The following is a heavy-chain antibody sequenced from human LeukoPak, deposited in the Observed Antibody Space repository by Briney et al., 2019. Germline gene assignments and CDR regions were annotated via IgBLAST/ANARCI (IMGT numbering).Heavy chain of an antibody. Sequence: PSETLSLTCAVYGGSFSGYYWSWIRQPPGKGPEWIGEINHSGSTNYNPSLKSRVTISVDTSKNQFSLKLSSVTAADTAVYYCARVRYNWNGGYFDYWGQGTLVTVSS. V-gene: IGHV4-34*01. CDR3: ARVRYNWNGGYFDY. CDR1: GGSFSGYY. CDR2: INHSGST. D-gene: IGHD1-20*01. J-gene: IGHJ4*02.